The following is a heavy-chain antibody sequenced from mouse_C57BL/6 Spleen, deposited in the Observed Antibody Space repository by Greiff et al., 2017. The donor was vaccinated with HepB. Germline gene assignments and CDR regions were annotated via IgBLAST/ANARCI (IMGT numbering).Heavy chain of an antibody. Sequence: QVHVKQPGAELVKPGASVKVSCKASGYTFTSYWMHWVKQRPGQGLEWIGRIHPSDSDTNYNQKFKGKATLTVDKSSSTAYMQLSSLTSEYSAVYYCARYYGSPYYFDYWGQGTTLTVSS. V-gene: IGHV1-74*01. CDR1: GYTFTSYW. CDR3: ARYYGSPYYFDY. D-gene: IGHD1-1*01. J-gene: IGHJ2*01. CDR2: IHPSDSDT.